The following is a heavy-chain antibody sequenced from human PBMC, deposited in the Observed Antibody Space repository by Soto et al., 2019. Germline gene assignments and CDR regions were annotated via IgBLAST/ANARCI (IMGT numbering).Heavy chain of an antibody. CDR1: SRSIHW. V-gene: IGHV5-51*01. J-gene: IGHJ4*02. CDR2: IYLSYSDT. CDR3: ARPAFCTATLCYGLDF. D-gene: IGHD2-15*01. Sequence: SRSIHWITWVRQMPGKGLEWMGSIYLSYSDTRYSPSFDGQVTISADRSTATAYIQWDSLKTRDSAMYYCARPAFCTATLCYGLDFWGQGNQVSVSS.